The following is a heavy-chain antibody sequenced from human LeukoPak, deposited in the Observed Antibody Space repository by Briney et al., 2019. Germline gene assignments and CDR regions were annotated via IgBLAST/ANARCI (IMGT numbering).Heavy chain of an antibody. CDR1: GYTFTSYG. V-gene: IGHV1-69*05. D-gene: IGHD3-22*01. CDR3: ARGSSYYYDSSGTYFDY. Sequence: SVKVSCKASGYTFTSYGISWVRQAPGQGLEWMGGIIPIFGTANYAQKFQGRVTITTDESTSTAYMELSSLRSEDTAVYYCARGSSYYYDSSGTYFDYWGQGTLVTVSS. J-gene: IGHJ4*02. CDR2: IIPIFGTA.